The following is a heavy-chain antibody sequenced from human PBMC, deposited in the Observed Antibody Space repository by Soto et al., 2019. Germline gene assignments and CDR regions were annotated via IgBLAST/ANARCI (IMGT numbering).Heavy chain of an antibody. CDR2: ISGSGGST. V-gene: IGHV3-23*01. Sequence: GGSLRLSCAASGFTFSSYAMSWVCQAPGKGLEWVSAISGSGGSTYYADSVKGRFTISRDNSKNTLYLQMNSLRAEDTAVYYCAKDSDSSGYYYYGMDVWGQGTTVTISS. D-gene: IGHD3-22*01. CDR3: AKDSDSSGYYYYGMDV. J-gene: IGHJ6*02. CDR1: GFTFSSYA.